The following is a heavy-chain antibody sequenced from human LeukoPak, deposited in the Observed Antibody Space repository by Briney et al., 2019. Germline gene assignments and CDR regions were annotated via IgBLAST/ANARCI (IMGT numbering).Heavy chain of an antibody. V-gene: IGHV4-59*01. CDR3: ASVDFVLMVFAN. D-gene: IGHD2-8*01. CDR1: GGSISSYY. J-gene: IGHJ4*02. CDR2: IYYSGST. Sequence: PSETLSLTCTVSGGSISSYYWSWIRQPPGKGLEWIGYIYYSGSTNYNLSLKSRVTISVDTSKNQFSLKLSSVTAADTAVYYCASVDFVLMVFANWGQGTLVTVSS.